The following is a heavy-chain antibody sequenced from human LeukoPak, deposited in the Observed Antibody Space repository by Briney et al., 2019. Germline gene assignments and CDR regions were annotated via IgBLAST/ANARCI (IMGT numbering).Heavy chain of an antibody. CDR1: GFTFSRYV. V-gene: IGHV3-23*01. Sequence: GGSLRLSCAASGFTFSRYVMNWVRQAPGKGLEWVSAISVSGDRAYYADSVKGRFTISRGNAKNTLYLQMNSLRVEDTAIYFCAKPLHDHDIYDSWGQGTLVTVSS. J-gene: IGHJ4*02. D-gene: IGHD3-9*01. CDR3: AKPLHDHDIYDS. CDR2: ISVSGDRA.